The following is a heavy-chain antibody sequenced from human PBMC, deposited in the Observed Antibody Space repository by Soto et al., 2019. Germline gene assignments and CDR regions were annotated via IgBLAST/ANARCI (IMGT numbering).Heavy chain of an antibody. V-gene: IGHV4-39*01. CDR2: IYYSGST. J-gene: IGHJ4*02. D-gene: IGHD3-22*01. Sequence: QLQLQESGPGLVKPSETLSLTCTVSGGSISSSYFYWGWIRQPPGKGLEWIGSIYYSGSTYCNPSLKSRVAISVDTPKNQFSLNLTSVTAADTAVYYCARRGYYDSSGYFDYWGQGTLVTVSS. CDR1: GGSISSSYFY. CDR3: ARRGYYDSSGYFDY.